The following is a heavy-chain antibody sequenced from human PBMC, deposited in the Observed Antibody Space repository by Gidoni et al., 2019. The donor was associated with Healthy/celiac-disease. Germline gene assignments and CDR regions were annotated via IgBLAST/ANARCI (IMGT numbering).Heavy chain of an antibody. V-gene: IGHV2-26*01. D-gene: IGHD6-25*01. Sequence: GFSLSNARMGVSWIRQPPGKALEWLALIFSNDEKSYSTSLKSRLTISKDTSKSQVVLTMTNMDPVDTATYYCARIIAEAADVWGKGTTVTVSS. CDR2: IFSNDEK. CDR3: ARIIAEAADV. CDR1: GFSLSNARMG. J-gene: IGHJ6*04.